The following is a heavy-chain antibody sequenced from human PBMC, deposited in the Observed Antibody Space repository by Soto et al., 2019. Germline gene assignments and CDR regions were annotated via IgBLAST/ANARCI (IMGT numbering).Heavy chain of an antibody. CDR2: IKQDGSEE. D-gene: IGHD6-13*01. J-gene: IGHJ6*02. CDR3: ARIAASGRGWDV. Sequence: EVQLVESGGGLVQPGGSLRLSCVDSGFTFSSYWMSWVRQAPVKGLEWVGNIKQDGSEENSVDSVKGRFTISRDNAKNAMYLQMNSLRVEDTAVYYCARIAASGRGWDVWGQGTTVVVSS. CDR1: GFTFSSYW. V-gene: IGHV3-7*01.